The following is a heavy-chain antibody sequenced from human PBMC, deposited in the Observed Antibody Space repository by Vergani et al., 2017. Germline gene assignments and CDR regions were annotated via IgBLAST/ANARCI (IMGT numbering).Heavy chain of an antibody. CDR2: IIPNSGGT. V-gene: IGHV1-2*02. CDR1: GGTFSSYA. Sequence: QVQLVQSGAEVKKPGSSVKVSCKASGGTFSSYAISWVRQAPGQGLEWMGGIIPNSGGTNYAQKFQGRVTMTRDTSISTAYMELSRLRSDDTAVYYCARLADHLTRSVAVAGIDYWGQGTLVTVSS. CDR3: ARLADHLTRSVAVAGIDY. D-gene: IGHD6-13*01. J-gene: IGHJ4*02.